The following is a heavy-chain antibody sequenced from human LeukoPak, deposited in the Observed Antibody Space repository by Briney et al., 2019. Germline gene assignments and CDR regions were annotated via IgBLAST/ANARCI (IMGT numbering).Heavy chain of an antibody. CDR3: ARKNSYGLYNWFDP. J-gene: IGHJ5*02. Sequence: ASVKVSCKASGYTFTSYAISWVRQAPGQGLEWMGWINSYNGNTNYAQKLQGRVTMTTDTSTSTAYMELRSLRSDDTAVYYCARKNSYGLYNWFDPWGQGTLVTVSS. CDR1: GYTFTSYA. D-gene: IGHD5-18*01. CDR2: INSYNGNT. V-gene: IGHV1-18*01.